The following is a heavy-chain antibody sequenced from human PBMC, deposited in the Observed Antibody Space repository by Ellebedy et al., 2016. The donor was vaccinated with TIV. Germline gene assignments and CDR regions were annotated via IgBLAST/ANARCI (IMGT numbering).Heavy chain of an antibody. V-gene: IGHV5-51*01. CDR2: IYPGDSDT. CDR1: GYRFTNYW. Sequence: ASVKVSCKGSGYRFTNYWIAWVRQMPGKGLEWMGIIYPGDSDTRYSPSFQGQVTISADKSISTAYLQWSSLKASDTAMYHCARHSSSWYDYWGQGTLVTVSS. D-gene: IGHD6-13*01. CDR3: ARHSSSWYDY. J-gene: IGHJ4*02.